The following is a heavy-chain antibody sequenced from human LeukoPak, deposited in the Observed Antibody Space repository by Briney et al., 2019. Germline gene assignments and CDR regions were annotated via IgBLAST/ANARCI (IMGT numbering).Heavy chain of an antibody. CDR3: ARASLYYPFDY. D-gene: IGHD1-26*01. J-gene: IGHJ4*02. CDR1: GFTFSSYW. V-gene: IGHV3-74*01. CDR2: INTDGSST. Sequence: PGGSLRLSCAASGFTFSSYWMHWVRQAPGKGLVWVSRINTDGSSTSYADSVKGRFTISRDNAKNTLYLQMNSLRAEDTAVYYCARASLYYPFDYWGQGTLVTVS.